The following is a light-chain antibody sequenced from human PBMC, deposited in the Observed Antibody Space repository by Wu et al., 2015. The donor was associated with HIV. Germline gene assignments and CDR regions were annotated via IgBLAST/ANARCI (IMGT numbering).Light chain of an antibody. CDR3: QQYEHWPPLT. V-gene: IGKV3-15*01. CDR1: QDVGEY. J-gene: IGKJ4*01. CDR2: ATS. Sequence: EIVMTQSPATLSLSPGERATLSCRASQDVGEYEAWYQQKPGQAPRLLISATSTRASGIPARFIGSGSGTEFALTIDSLQSEDFAIYFCQQYEHWPPLTFGGGTTVEI.